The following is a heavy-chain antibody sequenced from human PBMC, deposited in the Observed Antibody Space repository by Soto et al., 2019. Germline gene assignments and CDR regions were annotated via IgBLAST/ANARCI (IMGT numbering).Heavy chain of an antibody. D-gene: IGHD3-3*01. CDR3: ARDGITIFGVVIPPMDV. V-gene: IGHV3-48*02. Sequence: GGSLRLSCAASGFTFSSYSMNWVRQAPGKGLEWVSYISSSSSTIYYADSVKGRFTISRDNAKNSLYLQMNSLRDEDTAVYYGARDGITIFGVVIPPMDVWGQGTTVTVSS. CDR1: GFTFSSYS. J-gene: IGHJ6*02. CDR2: ISSSSSTI.